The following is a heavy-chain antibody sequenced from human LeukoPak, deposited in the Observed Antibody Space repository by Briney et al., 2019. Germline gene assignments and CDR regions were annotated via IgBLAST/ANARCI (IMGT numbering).Heavy chain of an antibody. CDR2: IIPIFGTA. Sequence: GASVKVSCKASGGTFSSYAISWVRQAPGQGLEWMGGIIPIFGTANYAQKFQGRVTITADESTSTAYMELRSLRSDDTAVYYCARDLVTYYGSGSYYKRFDYWGQGTLVTVSS. CDR3: ARDLVTYYGSGSYYKRFDY. J-gene: IGHJ4*02. CDR1: GGTFSSYA. D-gene: IGHD3-10*01. V-gene: IGHV1-69*13.